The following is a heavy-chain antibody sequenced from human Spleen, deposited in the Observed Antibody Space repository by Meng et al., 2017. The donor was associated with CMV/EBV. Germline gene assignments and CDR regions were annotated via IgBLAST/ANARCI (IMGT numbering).Heavy chain of an antibody. CDR2: INPNGGST. V-gene: IGHV1-46*01. CDR1: GYTFTSYY. D-gene: IGHD3-9*01. Sequence: ASVKVSCKASGYTFTSYYFHWVRQAPGQGLEWVGIINPNGGSTGYAQKFQGRVTMTRDTSTSTVYMELRSLRSEDTAVYYCARELGSRLRYFDWLDYYYYYGMDVWGQGTTVTVSS. J-gene: IGHJ6*02. CDR3: ARELGSRLRYFDWLDYYYYYGMDV.